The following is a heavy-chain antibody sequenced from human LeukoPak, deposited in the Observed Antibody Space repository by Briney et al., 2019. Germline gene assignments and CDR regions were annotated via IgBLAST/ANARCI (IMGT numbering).Heavy chain of an antibody. D-gene: IGHD5-24*01. Sequence: PGGSLRLSCAASGLTVSSHYMSWVRQAPGKGLEWVSVLYSGGTTTYYADSVKARFTISRDDSKNTLYLQMNSLRAEDTAVYYCARRLPYSYSGRDFYQWGYFDLWGRGTLVTVTS. V-gene: IGHV3-66*01. CDR2: LYSGGTTT. CDR1: GLTVSSHY. CDR3: ARRLPYSYSGRDFYQWGYFDL. J-gene: IGHJ2*01.